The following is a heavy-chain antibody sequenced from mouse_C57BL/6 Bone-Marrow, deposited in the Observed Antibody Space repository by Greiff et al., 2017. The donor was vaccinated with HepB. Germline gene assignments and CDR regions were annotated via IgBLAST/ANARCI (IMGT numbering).Heavy chain of an antibody. J-gene: IGHJ4*01. V-gene: IGHV5-4*01. CDR2: ISDGGSYT. Sequence: EVKLVESGGGLVKPGGSLKLSCAASGFTFSSYAMSWVRQTPEKRLEWVATISDGGSYTYYPDNVKGRFTISRDNAKNNLYLQMSHLKSEDTAMYYCVRDAWVYAMDYWGQGTSVTVSS. D-gene: IGHD4-1*01. CDR1: GFTFSSYA. CDR3: VRDAWVYAMDY.